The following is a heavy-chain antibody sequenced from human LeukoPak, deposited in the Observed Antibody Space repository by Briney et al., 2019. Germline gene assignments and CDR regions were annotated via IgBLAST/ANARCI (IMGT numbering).Heavy chain of an antibody. D-gene: IGHD2-2*01. V-gene: IGHV1-24*01. J-gene: IGHJ3*02. CDR1: GYTLTELS. CDR2: FDPEDGET. Sequence: GASVKVSCKVSGYTLTELSMHWVRQAPGKGLEWMGGFDPEDGETIYAQKFQGRVTMTEDTSTDTAYMELSSLRSEDTAVYYCATASNCSSTSCYSRTVGDAFDIWGQGTMVTVSS. CDR3: ATASNCSSTSCYSRTVGDAFDI.